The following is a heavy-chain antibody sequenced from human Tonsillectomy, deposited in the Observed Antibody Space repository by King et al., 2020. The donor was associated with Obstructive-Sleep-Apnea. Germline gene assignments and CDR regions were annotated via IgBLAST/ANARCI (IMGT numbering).Heavy chain of an antibody. CDR3: AKGYRGCVYAFDV. V-gene: IGHV3-30*18. CDR1: GFTFTSYG. D-gene: IGHD5-12*01. Sequence: VQLVQSGGGVVQPGRSLRLSCAASGFTFTSYGIHWVRQAPGKGLEWVAVTSYDGNKKDYVDSVKGRFTISRDNSKNMLHLQMNSLRAEDTAVYYCAKGYRGCVYAFDVWGQGTMVTVSS. J-gene: IGHJ3*01. CDR2: TSYDGNKK.